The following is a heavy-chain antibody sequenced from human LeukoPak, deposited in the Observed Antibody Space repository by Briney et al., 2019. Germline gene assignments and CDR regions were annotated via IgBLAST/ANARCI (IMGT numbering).Heavy chain of an antibody. CDR3: ARDPLGYCSGGSCCPYYFDY. J-gene: IGHJ4*02. Sequence: GGSLRLSCAASGFSFRSFAMHWVRQAPGKGLEWVTLISYDGSNEYYADSVKGRFTISRDNSKNTLYLQMNSLRAEDTAVFYCARDPLGYCSGGSCCPYYFDYWGQGTLVTVSS. V-gene: IGHV3-30-3*01. D-gene: IGHD2-15*01. CDR1: GFSFRSFA. CDR2: ISYDGSNE.